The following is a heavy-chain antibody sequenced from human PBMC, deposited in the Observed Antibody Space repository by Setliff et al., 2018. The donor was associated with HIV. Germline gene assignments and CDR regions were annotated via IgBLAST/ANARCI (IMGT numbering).Heavy chain of an antibody. CDR3: ARGAWYTSGWHSSRYMDV. CDR1: GYTFTSSD. CDR2: VNPKSGNT. V-gene: IGHV1-8*02. Sequence: RASVKVSCKASGYTFTSSDIYWVRQATGQGLEWMGWVNPKSGNTGYAQKFQGRVIMTRDTSISTVYMGLRSLRSEDTAVYYCARGAWYTSGWHSSRYMDVWGKGTTVTVSS. J-gene: IGHJ6*03. D-gene: IGHD6-25*01.